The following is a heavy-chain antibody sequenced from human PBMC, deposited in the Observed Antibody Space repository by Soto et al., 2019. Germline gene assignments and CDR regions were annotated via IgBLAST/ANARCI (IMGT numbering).Heavy chain of an antibody. CDR3: ARWESSDWYLAI. V-gene: IGHV3-7*03. CDR1: GFTFSGYW. J-gene: IGHJ4*02. CDR2: INQDGTLK. Sequence: EVQLVESGGGLVQPGGSLTLSCAASGFTFSGYWMSWVRQAPGKGLEWVASINQDGTLKYYVESVKGRFTVSRDNAKTSGYLAKVRLRAEDTAVYYCARWESSDWYLAIGGQGTLVTVSS. D-gene: IGHD6-19*01.